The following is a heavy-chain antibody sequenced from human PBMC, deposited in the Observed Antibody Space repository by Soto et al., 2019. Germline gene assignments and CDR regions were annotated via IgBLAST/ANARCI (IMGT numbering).Heavy chain of an antibody. CDR2: IYYSGNT. J-gene: IGHJ4*02. CDR3: AKVVGDGNDYYDF. Sequence: PSETLSLTCTFSGCSISSGDYYLSWIRQLPGKGLEWIGSIYYSGNTYYNPSLKSRVTISVDTAKNTLYLQMDSLGAEDTAIYYCAKVVGDGNDYYDFWGQGTLVTVSS. V-gene: IGHV4-39*07. CDR1: GCSISSGDYY. D-gene: IGHD3-22*01.